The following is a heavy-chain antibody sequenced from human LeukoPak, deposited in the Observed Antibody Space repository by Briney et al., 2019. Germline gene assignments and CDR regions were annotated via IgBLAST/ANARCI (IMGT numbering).Heavy chain of an antibody. D-gene: IGHD6-13*01. CDR1: GFTFSIYS. Sequence: GGSLSLSCGASGFTFSIYSVTCARHAPGKALECVASISSTSTYIYYADSVRGRFTISRENAQYLAYLQMNSLRAENTAVYYCARLDRADYSTSPVPYYNYYMNAWDTGTTVVVSS. J-gene: IGHJ6*03. V-gene: IGHV3-21*06. CDR2: ISSTSTYI. CDR3: ARLDRADYSTSPVPYYNYYMNA.